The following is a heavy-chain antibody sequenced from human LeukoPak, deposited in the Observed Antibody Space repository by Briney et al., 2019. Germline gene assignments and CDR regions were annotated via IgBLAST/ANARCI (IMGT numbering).Heavy chain of an antibody. CDR1: GGSISSGGYY. CDR2: INHSGST. J-gene: IGHJ4*02. V-gene: IGHV4-31*03. CDR3: ARLGKTDYGSGSYWDY. Sequence: PSQTLSLTCTVSGGSISSGGYYWSWIRQHPGKGLEWIGEINHSGSTNYNPSLKSRVTISVDTSKNQFSLKLSSVTAADTAVYYCARLGKTDYGSGSYWDYWGQGTLVTVSS. D-gene: IGHD3-10*01.